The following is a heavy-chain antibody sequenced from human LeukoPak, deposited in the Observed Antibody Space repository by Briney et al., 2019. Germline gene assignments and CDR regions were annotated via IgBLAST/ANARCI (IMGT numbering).Heavy chain of an antibody. Sequence: GGSLRLSCAASGFTFSSYEMNWVRQAPGKGLGWVSYISSSGSTIYYADSVKGRFTISRDNAKNSLYLQMNSLRAEDTAVYYCARIGYSNWGDALDIWGQGTMVTASS. CDR2: ISSSGSTI. D-gene: IGHD6-13*01. J-gene: IGHJ3*02. CDR1: GFTFSSYE. V-gene: IGHV3-48*03. CDR3: ARIGYSNWGDALDI.